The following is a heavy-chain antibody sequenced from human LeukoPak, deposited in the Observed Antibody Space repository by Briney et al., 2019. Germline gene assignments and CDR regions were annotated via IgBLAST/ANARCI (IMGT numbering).Heavy chain of an antibody. CDR2: IYTSGST. D-gene: IGHD3-3*01. CDR3: ARQGSAASYYDFWSGYYPDWFDP. Sequence: SETLSLTCTVSGGSISSYYWSWIRQPPGKGLEWIGYIYTSGSTNYNPSLKSRVIISVDTSKNQFSLKLSSVTAADTAVYYCARQGSAASYYDFWSGYYPDWFDPWGQGTLVTVSS. J-gene: IGHJ5*02. V-gene: IGHV4-4*09. CDR1: GGSISSYY.